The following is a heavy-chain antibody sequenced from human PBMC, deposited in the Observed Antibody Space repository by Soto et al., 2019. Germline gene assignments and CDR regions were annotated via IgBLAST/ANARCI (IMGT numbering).Heavy chain of an antibody. J-gene: IGHJ5*02. CDR3: ATLPRYCSSTSCHTGGWFDP. D-gene: IGHD2-2*01. Sequence: TLSLTCAVYGGSFSGYYWSWIRQPPGKGLEWIGEINHSGSTNYNPSLKSRVTISVDTSKNQFSLKLSSVTAADTAVYYCATLPRYCSSTSCHTGGWFDPWGQGTLVTVSS. CDR1: GGSFSGYY. CDR2: INHSGST. V-gene: IGHV4-34*01.